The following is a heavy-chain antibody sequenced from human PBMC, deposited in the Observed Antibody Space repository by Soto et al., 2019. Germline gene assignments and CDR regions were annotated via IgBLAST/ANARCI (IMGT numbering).Heavy chain of an antibody. CDR2: ISYDGSNK. Sequence: QVQLVESGGGVVQPGRSLRLSCAASGFTFSSYAMHWVRQAPGKGLEWVAVISYDGSNKYYADSVKGRFTISRDNSKNTLYLQMNSLRAEDTAVYYCARHSSSWSYGMDVWGQGTTVTVSS. D-gene: IGHD6-13*01. CDR3: ARHSSSWSYGMDV. CDR1: GFTFSSYA. J-gene: IGHJ6*02. V-gene: IGHV3-30-3*01.